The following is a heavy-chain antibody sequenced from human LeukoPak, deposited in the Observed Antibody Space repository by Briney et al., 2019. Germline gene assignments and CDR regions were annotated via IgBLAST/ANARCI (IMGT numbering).Heavy chain of an antibody. CDR1: GFTFKKYA. CDR3: VKDLYYDNSGYYSGAFDY. Sequence: GGSLRISCSAAGFTFKKYAMHWVSQAPGKGLEYASAINRNGGRTYYADSVKGRFTISRDNSKNTLYLQMSSLRVDDTAVYYCVKDLYYDNSGYYSGAFDYWGQGTLVTVSS. D-gene: IGHD3-22*01. V-gene: IGHV3-64D*09. CDR2: INRNGGRT. J-gene: IGHJ4*02.